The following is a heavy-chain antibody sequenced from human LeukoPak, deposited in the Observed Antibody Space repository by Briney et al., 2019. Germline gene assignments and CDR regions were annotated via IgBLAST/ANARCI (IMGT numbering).Heavy chain of an antibody. D-gene: IGHD3-10*01. V-gene: IGHV4-31*03. Sequence: PSQTLSLTCTVSGGSISSGGYYWSWIRQHPGKGLEWIGYIYYSGSTYYNPSLKSRVTISVDTSKNQFSLKLSSVTAADTAVYYCARVPLRGVRGDNWFDPWGQGTLATVSS. CDR3: ARVPLRGVRGDNWFDP. J-gene: IGHJ5*02. CDR2: IYYSGST. CDR1: GGSISSGGYY.